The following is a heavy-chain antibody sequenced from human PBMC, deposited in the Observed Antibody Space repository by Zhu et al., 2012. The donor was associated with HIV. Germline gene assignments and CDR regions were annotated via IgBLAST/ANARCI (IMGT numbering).Heavy chain of an antibody. CDR3: ARGDSYYDTLGAFDL. CDR2: IYHSGTT. Sequence: QVQLQESGPGLVKPSKTLSLTCTVSGYSIRSGYYWGWIRQPPGKDLEWIGGIYHSGTTYYNPSLKSRVTISVDTSEKQFSLKLNSVTAADTAVYYCARGDSYYDTLGAFDLWGQGTMVTVSS. V-gene: IGHV4-38-2*02. J-gene: IGHJ3*01. CDR1: GYSIRSGYY. D-gene: IGHD3-22*01.